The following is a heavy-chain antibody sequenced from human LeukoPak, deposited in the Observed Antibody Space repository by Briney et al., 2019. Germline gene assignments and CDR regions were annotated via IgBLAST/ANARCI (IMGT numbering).Heavy chain of an antibody. D-gene: IGHD4-17*01. CDR3: ARDSADYGDYDF. CDR2: INPSGGST. Sequence: ASVKVSCKASGYTFTSYFMHWVRQASGQGLDWMGIINPSGGSTSYAQKFQGRVTMTRDTSTSTVYMELSSLRSEDTAVYYCARDSADYGDYDFWGQGTLVTVSS. J-gene: IGHJ4*02. V-gene: IGHV1-46*01. CDR1: GYTFTSYF.